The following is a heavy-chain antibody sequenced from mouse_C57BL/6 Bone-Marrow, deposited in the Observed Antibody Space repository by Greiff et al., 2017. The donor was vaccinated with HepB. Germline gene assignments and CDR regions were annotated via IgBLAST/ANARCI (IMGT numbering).Heavy chain of an antibody. CDR1: GYTFTDYN. CDR3: ARGGYYYGSRGPFAY. D-gene: IGHD1-1*01. CDR2: INPNNGGT. V-gene: IGHV1-18*01. J-gene: IGHJ3*01. Sequence: EVQVVESGPELVKPGASVKIPCKASGYTFTDYNMDWVKQSHGKSLEWIGDINPNNGGTIYNQKFKGKATLTVDKSSSTAYMELRSLTSEDTAVYYCARGGYYYGSRGPFAYWGQGTLVTVSA.